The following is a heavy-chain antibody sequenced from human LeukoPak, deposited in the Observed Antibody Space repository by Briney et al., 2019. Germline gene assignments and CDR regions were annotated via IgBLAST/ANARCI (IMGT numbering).Heavy chain of an antibody. CDR1: GFTFSSYA. V-gene: IGHV3-23*01. J-gene: IGHJ6*02. D-gene: IGHD2-2*01. CDR2: ISGSGGTT. Sequence: PGGSLRLSCAASGFTFSSYAMSWVRQAPGKGLEWVSAISGSGGTTYYADSVKGRFTISRDNAKNSLYLQMNSLRDEDTAVYYCARGYCSSTSCYHDYYGMDVWGQGTTVTVSS. CDR3: ARGYCSSTSCYHDYYGMDV.